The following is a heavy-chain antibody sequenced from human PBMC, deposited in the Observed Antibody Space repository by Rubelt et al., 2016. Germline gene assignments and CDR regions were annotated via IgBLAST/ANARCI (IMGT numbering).Heavy chain of an antibody. CDR2: VHYRESP. V-gene: IGHV4-39*07. Sequence: QLQLQESGPGLVKPSETLSLTCSVSRGTISSGGYYWGWIRQAPGKGLEWIGSVHYRESPYSNPSLKSRVTITVDKSKNHFSLRLGSVTAADTAIYYCARRRDGISYPDYWGQGTLVTVSS. D-gene: IGHD5-24*01. CDR1: RGTISSGGYY. J-gene: IGHJ4*02. CDR3: ARRRDGISYPDY.